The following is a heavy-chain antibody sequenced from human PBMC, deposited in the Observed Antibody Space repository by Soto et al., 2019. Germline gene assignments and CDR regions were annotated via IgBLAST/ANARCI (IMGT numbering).Heavy chain of an antibody. V-gene: IGHV3-23*01. CDR3: ARVALEYSSTPRRLDF. Sequence: PRLSCAASGFTFGIYAMSWVRQAPGKGLEWVSSISGSGGSIYYAHSVKGRFTISRDKTKNTLDQQMNSLRAEDTAVYHCARVALEYSSTPRRLDFWGQGTLVTVPS. D-gene: IGHD6-13*01. J-gene: IGHJ4*02. CDR2: ISGSGGSI. CDR1: GFTFGIYA.